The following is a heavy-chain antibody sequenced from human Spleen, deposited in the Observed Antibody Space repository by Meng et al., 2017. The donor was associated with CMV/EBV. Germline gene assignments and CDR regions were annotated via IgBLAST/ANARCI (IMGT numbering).Heavy chain of an antibody. V-gene: IGHV1-2*02. CDR2: INPQSGGT. J-gene: IGHJ6*02. Sequence: ASVKVSCKASGDTFINNAISWVRQAPGQGLEWMGWINPQSGGTNYAQKFQGRVTMTRDTSISTGYLELRRLRSDDTAVYYCARDQGYYYYGLDVWGQGTTVTVSS. CDR3: ARDQGYYYYGLDV. CDR1: GDTFINNA.